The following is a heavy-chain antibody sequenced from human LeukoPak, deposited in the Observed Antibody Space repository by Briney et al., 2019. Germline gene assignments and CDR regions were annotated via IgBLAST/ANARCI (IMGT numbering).Heavy chain of an antibody. J-gene: IGHJ4*02. CDR2: VDFENNKM. Sequence: GASGKVCCKIAGYRLSDLSIDWVRVAPGEGLGWVGGVDFENNKMVYSQKFQGRVTMTEDTSADTAYMELTSLRSEDTAVYFCATDRVYRSSGRSWGFFDYWGQGTLVIVSS. CDR3: ATDRVYRSSGRSWGFFDY. D-gene: IGHD6-19*01. V-gene: IGHV1-24*01. CDR1: GYRLSDLS.